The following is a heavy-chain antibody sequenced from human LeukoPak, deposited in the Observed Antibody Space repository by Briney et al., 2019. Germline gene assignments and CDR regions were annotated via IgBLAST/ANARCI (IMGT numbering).Heavy chain of an antibody. J-gene: IGHJ4*02. CDR2: VSSSSSYI. CDR3: ARDIPRGSGYYFDY. Sequence: GGSLRLSCAASGFSFSSYSMNWVRQALGKGLEWVSSVSSSSSYISYADSVKGRFTISRDNAKKSLYLQMNSLRAEDTAVYYCARDIPRGSGYYFDYWGQGTLVTFSS. CDR1: GFSFSSYS. D-gene: IGHD3-22*01. V-gene: IGHV3-21*01.